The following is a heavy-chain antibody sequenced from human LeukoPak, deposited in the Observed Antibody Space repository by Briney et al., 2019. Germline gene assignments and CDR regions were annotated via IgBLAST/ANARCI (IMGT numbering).Heavy chain of an antibody. D-gene: IGHD3-22*01. CDR1: GFTFGDYA. V-gene: IGHV3-49*04. CDR3: TRDPEPGYYYDSEDY. J-gene: IGHJ4*02. CDR2: IRSKAYGGTT. Sequence: GGSLRLSCTASGFTFGDYAMSWVRQAPGKGLEWVGFIRSKAYGGTTEYAASVKGRFTISRDDSKSIAYLQMNSLKTEDTAVYYCTRDPEPGYYYDSEDYWGQGTVVAVSS.